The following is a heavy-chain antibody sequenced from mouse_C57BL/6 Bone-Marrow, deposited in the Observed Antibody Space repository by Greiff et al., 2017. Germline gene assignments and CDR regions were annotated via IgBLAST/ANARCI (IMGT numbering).Heavy chain of an antibody. Sequence: EVQGVESGGDLVKPGGSLKLSCAASGFTFSSYGMSWVRQTPDKRLEWVATISSGGSYTYYPDSVKGRFTISRDNAKNTLYLQMSSLKSEDTAMYYCARLGLRQFAYWGQGTRVTVSA. J-gene: IGHJ3*01. V-gene: IGHV5-6*01. CDR2: ISSGGSYT. CDR3: ARLGLRQFAY. CDR1: GFTFSSYG. D-gene: IGHD2-4*01.